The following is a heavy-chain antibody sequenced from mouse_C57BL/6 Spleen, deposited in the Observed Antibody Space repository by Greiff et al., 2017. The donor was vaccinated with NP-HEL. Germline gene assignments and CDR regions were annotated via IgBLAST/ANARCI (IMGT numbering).Heavy chain of an antibody. CDR1: GYAFSSSW. CDR3: SREDYSNYPPRFAY. J-gene: IGHJ3*01. V-gene: IGHV1-82*01. CDR2: IYPGDGDT. Sequence: VKLMESGPELVKPGASVKISCKASGYAFSSSWLNWVKQRPGKGLEWIGRIYPGDGDTNYNGKFKGKATLTADKSSSTAYLQLSSLTSEDSAVYFYSREDYSNYPPRFAYWGQGTLVTVSA. D-gene: IGHD2-5*01.